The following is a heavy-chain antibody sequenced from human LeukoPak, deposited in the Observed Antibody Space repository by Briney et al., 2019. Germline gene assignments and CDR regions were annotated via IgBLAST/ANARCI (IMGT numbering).Heavy chain of an antibody. CDR3: AKDLGFYGSGSHYGMDV. CDR2: ISGSGGST. Sequence: GGSLRLSCAASGFTFSSYAMSWVRQAPGKGLEWVSAISGSGGSTYYADSVKGRFTISRDNSKNTLYLQMNSLRAEDTAVYYCAKDLGFYGSGSHYGMDVWGQGTTVTVSS. V-gene: IGHV3-23*01. D-gene: IGHD3-10*01. J-gene: IGHJ6*02. CDR1: GFTFSSYA.